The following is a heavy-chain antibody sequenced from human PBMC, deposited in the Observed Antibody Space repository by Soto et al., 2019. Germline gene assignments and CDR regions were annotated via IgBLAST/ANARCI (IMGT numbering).Heavy chain of an antibody. Sequence: PSETLSLTCAVSGGSISSGGYSWSWIRQPPGKGLEWIGYIYHSGSTYYNPSLKSRVTISADRSKNQFSLKLSSVTAEDTAVYYCARYDSSGYYWPYYCYGMDVWGQGTTVTVSS. CDR1: GGSISSGGYS. CDR3: ARYDSSGYYWPYYCYGMDV. J-gene: IGHJ6*02. V-gene: IGHV4-30-2*01. D-gene: IGHD3-22*01. CDR2: IYHSGST.